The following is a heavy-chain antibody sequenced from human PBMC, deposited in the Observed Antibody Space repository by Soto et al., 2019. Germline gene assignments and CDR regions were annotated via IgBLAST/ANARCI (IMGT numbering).Heavy chain of an antibody. CDR1: GFTFSSYW. Sequence: GGSLRLSCAASGFTFSSYWMSWVRRAPGRGLEWVANIKQDGSEKSYVDSVKGRFTISRDNAKNSLYLQMNSLRAEDTAVYYCARDRELLRAFDIWGQGTMVTVSS. CDR3: ARDRELLRAFDI. D-gene: IGHD1-26*01. J-gene: IGHJ3*02. CDR2: IKQDGSEK. V-gene: IGHV3-7*01.